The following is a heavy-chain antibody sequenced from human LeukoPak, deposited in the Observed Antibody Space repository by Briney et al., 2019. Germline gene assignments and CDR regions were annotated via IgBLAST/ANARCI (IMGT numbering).Heavy chain of an antibody. CDR1: GGSLSSYY. Sequence: SETLSLTCTVSGGSLSSYYWSWIRQPPGKGLEWIGYIYYSGSTNYNPSLRSRVTISVDTSKNQFSLKLSSVTAADTAVYYCARGGNYGDYDGYFDYWGQGTLVTVSS. J-gene: IGHJ4*02. CDR3: ARGGNYGDYDGYFDY. D-gene: IGHD4-17*01. CDR2: IYYSGST. V-gene: IGHV4-59*08.